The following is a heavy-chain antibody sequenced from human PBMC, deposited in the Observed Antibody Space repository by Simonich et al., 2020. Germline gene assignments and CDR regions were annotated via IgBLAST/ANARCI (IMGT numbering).Heavy chain of an antibody. J-gene: IGHJ4*02. CDR1: GGSISSSSYY. V-gene: IGHV4-39*01. CDR3: ARWAYSSSYFDY. Sequence: QLQLQESGPGLVKPSETLSLTCTVSGGSISSSSYYWGWIRQPPGKGLEWIGSIYYRGSTYYNPPLKSRVTISVDTAKNQVSLKLSSVTAADTAVYYCARWAYSSSYFDYWGQGTLVTVSS. D-gene: IGHD6-6*01. CDR2: IYYRGST.